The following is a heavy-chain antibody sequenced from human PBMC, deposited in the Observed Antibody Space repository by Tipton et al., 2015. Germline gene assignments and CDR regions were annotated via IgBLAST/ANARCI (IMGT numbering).Heavy chain of an antibody. Sequence: TLSFTCTVSGDSIRSGGYYWTWIRQHPGKGLEWIGYIYYSGSTDYNPSLKSRVTISVDTSKNQFSLKLTSVTAADTAVYYCARQLQINWFDPWGQGTLVTVSS. CDR1: GDSIRSGGYY. V-gene: IGHV4-31*03. D-gene: IGHD1-7*01. CDR3: ARQLQINWFDP. CDR2: IYYSGST. J-gene: IGHJ5*02.